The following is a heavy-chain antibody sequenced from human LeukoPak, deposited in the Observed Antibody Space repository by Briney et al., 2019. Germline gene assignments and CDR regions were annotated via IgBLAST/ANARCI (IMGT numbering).Heavy chain of an antibody. CDR2: ISAYNGNT. CDR1: GYTFTSYG. J-gene: IGHJ6*03. Sequence: GSSVKVSCKASGYTFTSYGISWVRQAPGQGLEWMGWISAYNGNTNYAQKLQGRVTMTTDTSTNTAYMELRSLTSDDTAVYYCARDRGRSYYYYYYMDVWGEGTTVTVSS. V-gene: IGHV1-18*01. CDR3: ARDRGRSYYYYYYMDV.